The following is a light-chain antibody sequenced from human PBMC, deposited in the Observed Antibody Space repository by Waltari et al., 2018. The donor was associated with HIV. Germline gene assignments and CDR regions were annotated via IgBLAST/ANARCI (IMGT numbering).Light chain of an antibody. Sequence: IQLTQSPPSLSAFVGANVISSCRASQDITTSLAWYQVKPGGPPRLLIFAASGLHGGVPPRFSGSGSGTVFALTISNLQPEDSATYYCQQASSFPLSFGGGTKVEI. J-gene: IGKJ4*01. V-gene: IGKV1-12*01. CDR1: QDITTS. CDR3: QQASSFPLS. CDR2: AAS.